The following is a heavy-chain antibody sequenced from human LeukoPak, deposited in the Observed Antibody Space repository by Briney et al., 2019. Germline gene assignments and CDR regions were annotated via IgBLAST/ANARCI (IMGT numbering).Heavy chain of an antibody. Sequence: PGGSLRLSCAASGFTFDDYAMHWVRQAPGKGLEWVSGISWNSGSIGYAHSVKGRFTISRDNAKNSLYLQMNSLRAEDTALYYCEKDMFRGGYSSGFRTSFFDYWGQGTLVTVSS. D-gene: IGHD6-19*01. J-gene: IGHJ4*02. V-gene: IGHV3-9*01. CDR1: GFTFDDYA. CDR2: ISWNSGSI. CDR3: EKDMFRGGYSSGFRTSFFDY.